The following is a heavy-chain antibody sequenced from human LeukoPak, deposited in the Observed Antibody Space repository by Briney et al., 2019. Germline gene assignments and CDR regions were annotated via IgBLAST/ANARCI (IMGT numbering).Heavy chain of an antibody. CDR3: AKLEGQANYYYYYMDV. CDR2: ISGRRVNT. J-gene: IGHJ6*03. D-gene: IGHD5-24*01. V-gene: IGHV3-23*01. Sequence: AGGSLRLSCAASGFTFSSYVMSWVRQAPGKGLEWVSTISGRRVNTYYADSVKGRFTISRDNSKNTLYLQMNSLRAEDTAVYYCAKLEGQANYYYYYMDVWGKGTTVTVSS. CDR1: GFTFSSYV.